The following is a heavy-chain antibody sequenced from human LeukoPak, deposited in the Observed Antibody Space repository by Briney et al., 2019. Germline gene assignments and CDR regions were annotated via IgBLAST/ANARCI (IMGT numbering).Heavy chain of an antibody. V-gene: IGHV1-2*02. D-gene: IGHD2-2*01. Sequence: VKVSCKASGYTFTGYYMHWVRQAPGQGLEWMGWINPNSGGTNYAQKFQGRVTMTRDTSISTAYMELSRLRSDDTAVYYCARDRGSEYCSSTSCYHYYYYMDVWGKGTTVTVSS. CDR2: INPNSGGT. CDR3: ARDRGSEYCSSTSCYHYYYYMDV. J-gene: IGHJ6*03. CDR1: GYTFTGYY.